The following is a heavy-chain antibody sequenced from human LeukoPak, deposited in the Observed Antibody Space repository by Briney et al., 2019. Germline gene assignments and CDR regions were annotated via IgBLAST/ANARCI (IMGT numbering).Heavy chain of an antibody. V-gene: IGHV3-11*01. CDR3: ARSIGLTGGGVDV. D-gene: IGHD3-9*01. CDR1: GFTFSDYN. Sequence: GGSLRLSCAASGFTFSDYNMNWVRQAPGKGLEWVSYITNGGSNIHHADSVKGRFTMSRDNAKKTLYLQMNSLRAEDTAVYYCARSIGLTGGGVDVWGQGTTVTVSS. J-gene: IGHJ6*02. CDR2: ITNGGSNI.